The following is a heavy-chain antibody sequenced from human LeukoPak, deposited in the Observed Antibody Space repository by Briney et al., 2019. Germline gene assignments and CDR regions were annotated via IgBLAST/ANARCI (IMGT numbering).Heavy chain of an antibody. CDR2: IIPIFGTA. CDR3: ARDFAVTTQKYYYYGMDV. V-gene: IGHV1-69*13. D-gene: IGHD4-11*01. Sequence: GASVKVSCKASGGTFSSYAISWVRQAPGQGLEWMGGIIPIFGTANYAQKFQGRVTITADESTSTAYMELSSLRSEDTAVYYCARDFAVTTQKYYYYGMDVWGQGTTVTVSS. CDR1: GGTFSSYA. J-gene: IGHJ6*02.